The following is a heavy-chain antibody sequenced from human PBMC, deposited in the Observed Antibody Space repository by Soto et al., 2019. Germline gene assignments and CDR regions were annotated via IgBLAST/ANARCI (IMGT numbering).Heavy chain of an antibody. D-gene: IGHD2-15*01. CDR1: GGAVSSGGSH. J-gene: IGHJ2*01. CDR2: IDYSGNI. CDR3: ARMPTLRGYWGYCDL. V-gene: IGHV4-61*08. Sequence: QVQLQESGPGLVKPSETLSLTCNVSGGAVSSGGSHWSWIRQPPGKGLEWIGYIDYSGNINYNPSLQSRVTISLDTSKNHFSLKLRSVTAADTAVFFCARMPTLRGYWGYCDLWGRGTLVTVSS.